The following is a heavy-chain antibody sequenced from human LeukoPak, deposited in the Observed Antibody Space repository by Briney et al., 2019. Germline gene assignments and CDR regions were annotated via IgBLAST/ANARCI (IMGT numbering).Heavy chain of an antibody. D-gene: IGHD6-13*01. CDR2: IIPIFGTA. CDR1: GGTFSSYA. CDR3: ARESGRYSSSSPYGMDV. V-gene: IGHV1-69*01. Sequence: SVKVSCKASGGTFSSYAISWVRQAPGQGLEWMGGIIPIFGTANYAQKFQGRATITADESTSTAYMELSSLRSEDTAVYYCARESGRYSSSSPYGMDVWGKGTTVTVSS. J-gene: IGHJ6*04.